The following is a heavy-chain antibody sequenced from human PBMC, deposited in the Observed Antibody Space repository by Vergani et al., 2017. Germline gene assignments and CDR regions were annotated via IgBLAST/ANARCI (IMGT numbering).Heavy chain of an antibody. CDR2: IIPISGTA. D-gene: IGHD6-19*01. CDR1: GGTFSSYA. V-gene: IGHV1-69*12. J-gene: IGHJ4*02. CDR3: ARDRHSSGWSHTLSHFDY. Sequence: QVQLVQSGAEVKKPGSSVPVSCKASGGTFSSYANSWVRQAPGHGLEWMGGIIPISGTANYALKFQGRGTNTADESTSPAYMELSSLRSEDTAVYFYARDRHSSGWSHTLSHFDYWGQRTLVTVSS.